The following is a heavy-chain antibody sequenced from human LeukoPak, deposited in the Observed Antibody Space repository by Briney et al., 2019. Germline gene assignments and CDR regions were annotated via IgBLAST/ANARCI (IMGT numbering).Heavy chain of an antibody. CDR2: IYYSGST. D-gene: IGHD2-8*01. CDR1: GGSISSSSYY. V-gene: IGHV4-39*07. CDR3: ARGYCTNGVCYVRVNWFDP. J-gene: IGHJ5*02. Sequence: SETLSLTCSVSGGSISSSSYYWGWIRQSPGKGLEWIGSIYYSGSTYYNPSLKSRVTISVDTSKNQFSLKLSSVTAADTAVYYCARGYCTNGVCYVRVNWFDPWGQGTLVTVSS.